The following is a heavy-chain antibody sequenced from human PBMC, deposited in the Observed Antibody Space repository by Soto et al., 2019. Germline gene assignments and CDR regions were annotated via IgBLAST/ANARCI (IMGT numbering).Heavy chain of an antibody. D-gene: IGHD1-1*01. CDR2: IFYTGTT. CDR3: ARLGGPTEFTGPWYKLEQ. V-gene: IGHV4-39*02. Sequence: QLQLQESGPGVVKPSETLSLTCTVTGGSVFSSSSLWVWVRQSPGKGLEWLGQIFYTGTTYYNPSLGSRITMSVDSSNSLFSLRLSSVTAADTALYYCARLGGPTEFTGPWYKLEQWGRGILVTVSS. J-gene: IGHJ4*02. CDR1: GGSVFSSSSL.